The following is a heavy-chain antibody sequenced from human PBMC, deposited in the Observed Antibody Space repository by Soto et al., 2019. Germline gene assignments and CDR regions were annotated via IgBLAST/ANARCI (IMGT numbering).Heavy chain of an antibody. D-gene: IGHD1-20*01. CDR2: VSGSGGGT. V-gene: IGHV3-23*01. J-gene: IGHJ5*02. CDR3: AKESYNWNPRGRNWLDP. CDR1: GFTFSRYA. Sequence: GGSLILSCAASGFTFSRYAMSWVRQGPGKVWVWCDSVSGSGGGTYYADYVMGGFIISRDNSNNTLYLQMNSLRAEDTAVYYCAKESYNWNPRGRNWLDPWGQGTLVTVYS.